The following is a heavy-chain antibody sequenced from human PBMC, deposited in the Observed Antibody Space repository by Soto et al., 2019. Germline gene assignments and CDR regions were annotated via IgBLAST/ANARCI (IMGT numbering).Heavy chain of an antibody. CDR2: ISAHNGNT. V-gene: IGHV1-18*01. D-gene: IGHD1-26*01. CDR1: GYTFTSYG. J-gene: IGHJ4*02. CDR3: XRGRYGDY. Sequence: QVHLVQSGAEVKKPGASVKVSCKASGYTFTSYGITWVRQAPGQGLEWMGWISAHNGNTDYAQKLQGRVIVTRDTXXXXXXXXXXXXXSXDTXXXXXXRGRYGDYWGQGALVTVSS.